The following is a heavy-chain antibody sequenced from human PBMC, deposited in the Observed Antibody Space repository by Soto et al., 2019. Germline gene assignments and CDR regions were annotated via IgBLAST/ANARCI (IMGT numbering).Heavy chain of an antibody. J-gene: IGHJ1*01. CDR1: GYTFTSYY. Sequence: GASVKVSCKASGYTFTSYYMHWVRQAPGQGLEWMGIINPSGGSTSYAQKFQGRVTMTRDTSTSTVYMELSSLRSEDTAVYYCARDREGGYSYGGFQYWGQGTLVTVSS. CDR2: INPSGGST. CDR3: ARDREGGYSYGGFQY. V-gene: IGHV1-46*03. D-gene: IGHD5-18*01.